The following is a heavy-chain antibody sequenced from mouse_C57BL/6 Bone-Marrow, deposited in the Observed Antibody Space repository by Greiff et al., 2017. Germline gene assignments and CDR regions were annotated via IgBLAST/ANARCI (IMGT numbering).Heavy chain of an antibody. V-gene: IGHV3-6*01. D-gene: IGHD3-2*02. CDR3: ANVIDSSGFDY. CDR2: ISYDGSN. CDR1: GYSITSGYY. J-gene: IGHJ2*01. Sequence: DVQLQESGPGLVKPSQSLSLTCSVTGYSITSGYYWNWIRQFPGNKLEWMGYISYDGSNNYNPSLKNRISITRDTSKNQFFLKLNSVTTEDTATYYCANVIDSSGFDYWGQGTTLTVSS.